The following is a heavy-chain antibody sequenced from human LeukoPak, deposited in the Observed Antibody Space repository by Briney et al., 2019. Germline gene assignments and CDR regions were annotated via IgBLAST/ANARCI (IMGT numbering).Heavy chain of an antibody. CDR1: GFTFSSYG. CDR2: IRYDGSNK. V-gene: IGHV3-30*02. J-gene: IGHJ4*02. CDR3: AKGDGGSYQYYFDY. Sequence: GGSLRLSCAASGFTFSSYGMHWVRQAPGKGLEWVAFIRYDGSNKYYADSVKGRFTISRDNSKNTLYLQTNSLRAEDTAVYYCAKGDGGSYQYYFDYWGQGTLVTVSS. D-gene: IGHD1-26*01.